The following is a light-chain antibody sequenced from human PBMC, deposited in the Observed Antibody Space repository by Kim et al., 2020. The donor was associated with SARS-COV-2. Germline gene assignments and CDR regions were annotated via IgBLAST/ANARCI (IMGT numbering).Light chain of an antibody. CDR3: QAWDSSTVV. J-gene: IGLJ2*01. Sequence: VSPGQTASITCSGDKLGDKYACWYQQKPGQSPVLVIYQDSKRPSGIPERFSGSNAGNTATLTISGTQAMDEADYYCQAWDSSTVVFGGGTQLTVL. V-gene: IGLV3-1*01. CDR1: KLGDKY. CDR2: QDS.